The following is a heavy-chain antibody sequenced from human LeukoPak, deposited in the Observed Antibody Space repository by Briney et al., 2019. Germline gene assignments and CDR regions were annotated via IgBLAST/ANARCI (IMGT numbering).Heavy chain of an antibody. D-gene: IGHD2-2*01. Sequence: GRSLGLSCAASGFTFSSYGMHWVRQAPGKGLEWVAVISYDGSNKYYADSVKGRFTISRDNSKNTLYLQMNSLRAEDTAVYYCAKDTRYCSSTSCYPLFDYWGQGTLVTVSS. CDR1: GFTFSSYG. J-gene: IGHJ4*02. CDR3: AKDTRYCSSTSCYPLFDY. CDR2: ISYDGSNK. V-gene: IGHV3-30*18.